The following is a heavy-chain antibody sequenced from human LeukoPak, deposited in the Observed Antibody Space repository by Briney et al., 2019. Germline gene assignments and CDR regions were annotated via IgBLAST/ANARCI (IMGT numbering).Heavy chain of an antibody. J-gene: IGHJ4*02. D-gene: IGHD3-22*01. CDR1: GGSISSGSYY. CDR2: IYTSGST. CDR3: ARDLDYYDSSGGFDY. V-gene: IGHV4-61*02. Sequence: SETLSLTCTVSGGSISSGSYYWSWIRQPAGKGLEWIGRIYTSGSTNYNPSLKSRVTISVDTSKNQFSLKLSSVTAADTAVYYCARDLDYYDSSGGFDYWGQGTLVTVSS.